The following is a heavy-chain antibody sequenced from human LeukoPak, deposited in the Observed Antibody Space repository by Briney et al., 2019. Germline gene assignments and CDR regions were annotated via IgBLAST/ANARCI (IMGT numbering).Heavy chain of an antibody. CDR2: IKQDGSEK. J-gene: IGHJ4*02. V-gene: IGHV3-7*01. CDR3: RSGGAAPGAFDN. D-gene: IGHD4/OR15-4a*01. CDR1: GFTFSSYW. Sequence: GGSLRLSCAASGFTFSSYWMSWVRQAPGKGLEWVANIKQDGSEKYYVDSVKGRFTISRDNAKNSLYLQLNSLRVEDTAVYYCRSGGAAPGAFDNWGQGTLVTVSP.